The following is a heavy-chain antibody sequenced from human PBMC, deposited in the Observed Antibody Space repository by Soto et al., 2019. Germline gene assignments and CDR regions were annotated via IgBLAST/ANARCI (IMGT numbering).Heavy chain of an antibody. CDR3: TTDLEYYFDY. CDR2: IKSKTDGGTT. J-gene: IGHJ4*02. V-gene: IGHV3-15*07. D-gene: IGHD6-6*01. CDR1: GFTLNNAW. Sequence: EVQLVESGGGLVKPGGSLRLSCAASGFTLNNAWMNWVRQAPGKGLEWVGRIKSKTDGGTTDYAAPVKGRYTISRDDSNNTLYLQMNSLQSEDTAVYYCTTDLEYYFDYWGQGTLVTAAS.